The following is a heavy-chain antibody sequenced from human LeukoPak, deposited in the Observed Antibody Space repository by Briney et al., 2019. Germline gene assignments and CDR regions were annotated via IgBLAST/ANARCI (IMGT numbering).Heavy chain of an antibody. Sequence: SETLSLTCTVSGGSISSSSYYWGWIRQPPGKGLERIGSIYYSGSTYYNPSLKSRVTTSVDTSKNQFSLKLSSVTAADTAVYYCASRTSIPEYFQHWGQGTLVTVSS. D-gene: IGHD1-7*01. CDR1: GGSISSSSYY. J-gene: IGHJ1*01. CDR2: IYYSGST. V-gene: IGHV4-39*01. CDR3: ASRTSIPEYFQH.